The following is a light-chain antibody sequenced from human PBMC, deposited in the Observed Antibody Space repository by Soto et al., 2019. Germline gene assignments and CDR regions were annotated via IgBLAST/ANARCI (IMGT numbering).Light chain of an antibody. J-gene: IGKJ1*01. V-gene: IGKV3-15*01. CDR1: QSVSSN. CDR2: GAS. CDR3: QQYNNWPQK. Sequence: EIVMTQSPATLSVSRGERATLSCRASQSVSSNLAWYQQKPGQAPRLLIYGASTRATGIPARFSGSGSGTEFTLTISSLQSEDFAVYYCQQYNNWPQKFGQGTKGDIK.